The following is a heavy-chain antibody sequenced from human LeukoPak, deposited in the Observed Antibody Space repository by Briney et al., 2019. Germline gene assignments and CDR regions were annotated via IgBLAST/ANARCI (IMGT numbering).Heavy chain of an antibody. CDR3: ARQHYDFLTGHPFDY. Sequence: SETLSLTCTVSGGSISSYYWSWIRQPPGKGLEWIGYIYYSGSTNCNPSLKSRVTISVDTSKNQFSLKLSSVTAADTAVYYCARQHYDFLTGHPFDYWGQGTLVTVSS. CDR2: IYYSGST. D-gene: IGHD3-9*01. V-gene: IGHV4-59*08. J-gene: IGHJ4*02. CDR1: GGSISSYY.